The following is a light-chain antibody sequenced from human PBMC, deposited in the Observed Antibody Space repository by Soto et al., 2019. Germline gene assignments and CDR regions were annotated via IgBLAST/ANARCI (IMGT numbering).Light chain of an antibody. CDR3: QQYDNSPWT. V-gene: IGKV3-20*01. CDR1: QSVRSSF. J-gene: IGKJ1*01. Sequence: ESVLTQSPGTLSLSPGERATLSCRASQSVRSSFLAWYQLKPGQAPRLLIYGASSRATGIPDRFSGSGSGTDFTLTISRLEPEDFAVYYWQQYDNSPWTFGQGTKVEIK. CDR2: GAS.